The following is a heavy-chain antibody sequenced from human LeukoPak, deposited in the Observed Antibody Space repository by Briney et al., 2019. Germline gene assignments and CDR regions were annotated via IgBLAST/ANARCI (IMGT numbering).Heavy chain of an antibody. D-gene: IGHD3-22*01. V-gene: IGHV4-59*01. CDR1: GGSISNYY. CDR3: ANYYDSSGYYLT. CDR2: ISYSGST. J-gene: IGHJ4*02. Sequence: SETLSLTCTVSGGSISNYYWSWIRQPPGKGLEWIGYISYSGSTDHNPSLKSRVAISVDTSKNQFSLRLSSVTAADTAVYYCANYYDSSGYYLTWGQGILVTVSS.